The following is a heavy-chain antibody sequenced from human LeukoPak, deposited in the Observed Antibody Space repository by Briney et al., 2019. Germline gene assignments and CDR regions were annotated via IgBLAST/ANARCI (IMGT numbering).Heavy chain of an antibody. CDR1: GITFSNYW. J-gene: IGHJ6*04. CDR2: IYSGGRT. V-gene: IGHV3-53*01. CDR3: ARVPHYHYVMDV. Sequence: GGPLRLSCAASGITFSNYWMSWVRQAPGKGLECVSVIYSGGRTYYADSVKGRFTISRDNSKNTLYLQMNSLRGEDTAVYYCARVPHYHYVMDVWGKGTTVTVSS.